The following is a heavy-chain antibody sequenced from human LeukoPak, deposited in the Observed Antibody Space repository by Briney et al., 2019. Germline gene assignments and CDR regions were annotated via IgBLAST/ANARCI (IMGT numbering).Heavy chain of an antibody. CDR2: IRSKPDGGTT. D-gene: IGHD6-13*01. J-gene: IGHJ4*01. V-gene: IGHV3-49*03. CDR1: GFTFGDYA. Sequence: GGSLRLSCTASGFTFGDYAMSWFRQAPGKGLEWVGVIRSKPDGGTTEYAASVQGRFTLSRDASKTIAYLQMNSLKTEDTAVYYCTRSGYSSNWSYYFDYWGQGTLVTVSS. CDR3: TRSGYSSNWSYYFDY.